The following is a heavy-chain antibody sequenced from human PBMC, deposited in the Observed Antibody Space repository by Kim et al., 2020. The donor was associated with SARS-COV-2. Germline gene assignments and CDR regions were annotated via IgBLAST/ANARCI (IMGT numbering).Heavy chain of an antibody. CDR2: INSDGSST. D-gene: IGHD6-6*01. CDR3: ARARGRYSSSGANDY. J-gene: IGHJ4*02. V-gene: IGHV3-74*01. CDR1: GFTFSSYW. Sequence: GGSLRLSCAASGFTFSSYWMHWVRQAPGKGLVWVSRINSDGSSTSYADSVKGRFTISRDNAKNTLYLQMNSLRAEDTAVYYCARARGRYSSSGANDYWGQGTLVTVSS.